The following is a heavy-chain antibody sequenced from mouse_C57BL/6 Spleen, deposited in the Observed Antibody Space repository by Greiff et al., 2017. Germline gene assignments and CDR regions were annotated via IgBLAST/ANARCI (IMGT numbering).Heavy chain of an antibody. CDR2: IDPSDSYT. CDR3: ARGVYPGFDY. Sequence: QVQLQQPGAELVMPGASVKLSCKASGYTFTSDWMHWVKQRPGQGLAWIGEIDPSDSYTNYNQKFQGKSTLTVDTSSSTAYMQLSSRTSEDSAVYYCARGVYPGFDYWGQGTTLTVSS. V-gene: IGHV1-69*01. CDR1: GYTFTSDW. J-gene: IGHJ2*01.